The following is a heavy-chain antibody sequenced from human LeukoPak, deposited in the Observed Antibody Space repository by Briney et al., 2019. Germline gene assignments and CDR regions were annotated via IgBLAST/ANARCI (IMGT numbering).Heavy chain of an antibody. D-gene: IGHD3-9*01. J-gene: IGHJ6*02. CDR3: AREWFGDYDILTGYYMGPGMDV. CDR2: ISSSSSYI. V-gene: IGHV3-21*01. CDR1: GFTLSSYS. Sequence: GGSLRLSCAASGFTLSSYSMNWVRQAPGKGLEWVSSISSSSSYIYYADSVKGRFTISRDNAKNSLYLQMNSLRAEDTAVYYCAREWFGDYDILTGYYMGPGMDVRGQGTTVTVSS.